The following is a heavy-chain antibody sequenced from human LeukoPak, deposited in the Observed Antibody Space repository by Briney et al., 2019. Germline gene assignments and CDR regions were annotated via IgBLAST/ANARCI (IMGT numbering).Heavy chain of an antibody. CDR1: GFTFSSYG. Sequence: GGSLRLSCAASGFTFSSYGMHWVRQAPGKGLEWVSYISSSGSTIYYADSVKGRFTISRDNAKNSLYLQMNSLRAEDTAVYYCARIAVAFDYWGQGTLVTVSS. J-gene: IGHJ4*02. CDR2: ISSSGSTI. D-gene: IGHD6-19*01. V-gene: IGHV3-48*04. CDR3: ARIAVAFDY.